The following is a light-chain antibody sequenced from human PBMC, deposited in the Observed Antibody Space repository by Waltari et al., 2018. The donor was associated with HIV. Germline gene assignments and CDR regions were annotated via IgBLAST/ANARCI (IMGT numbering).Light chain of an antibody. CDR3: CSYAGSRTHWV. J-gene: IGLJ3*02. Sequence: QSALTQPASVSGSPGQSITISCTGSSSDVGSYNLFSWYQHHPGKAPKLMIYEVYHRPSGVSNRFSGSKSGDTAFLTISGLQAEDEAAYYCCSYAGSRTHWVFGGGTKLTVL. CDR2: EVY. CDR1: SSDVGSYNL. V-gene: IGLV2-23*02.